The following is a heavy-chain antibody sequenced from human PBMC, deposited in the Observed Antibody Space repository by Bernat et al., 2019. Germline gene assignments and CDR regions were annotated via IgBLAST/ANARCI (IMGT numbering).Heavy chain of an antibody. CDR2: IYSGGST. Sequence: EVQLVESGGGLVKPGGSLRLSCAASGFAFSGAWLSWVRQAPGKGLEWVSVIYSGGSTYYADSVKGRFTISRDNSKNTLYLQMNSLRAEDTAVYYCARDLWFGDWGQGTLVTVSS. D-gene: IGHD3-10*01. J-gene: IGHJ4*02. CDR1: GFAFSGAW. V-gene: IGHV3-66*01. CDR3: ARDLWFGD.